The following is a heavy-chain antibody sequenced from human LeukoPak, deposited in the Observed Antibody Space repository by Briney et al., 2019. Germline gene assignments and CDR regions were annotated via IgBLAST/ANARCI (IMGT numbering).Heavy chain of an antibody. CDR3: ARELREHGVFDI. V-gene: IGHV3-30*02. CDR2: IRYDGRNN. Sequence: GGSLRLSCAASGFSVSGYGLRWVRQAPGKGLEWESFIRYDGRNNYYAASVKGRFSISRHNSKNTVYLQVNSLRAEDTAVYYCARELREHGVFDIWGQGTMVTVSS. CDR1: GFSVSGYG. J-gene: IGHJ3*02. D-gene: IGHD1-26*01.